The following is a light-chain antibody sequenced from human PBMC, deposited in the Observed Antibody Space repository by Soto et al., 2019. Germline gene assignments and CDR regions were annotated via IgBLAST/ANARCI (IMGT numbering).Light chain of an antibody. J-gene: IGKJ1*01. CDR3: MLALQTLMWT. CDR2: LGS. V-gene: IGKV2-28*01. CDR1: QSLLQSNGYNY. Sequence: DIVMTQSPLSLPVTPGEPASISCRSSQSLLQSNGYNYLDWYVQKPGQSPQLLLYLGSNRASGGPDRCSGSGSCTDFTLKISRVEAEDVGVYYCMLALQTLMWTFGQGTKVEIK.